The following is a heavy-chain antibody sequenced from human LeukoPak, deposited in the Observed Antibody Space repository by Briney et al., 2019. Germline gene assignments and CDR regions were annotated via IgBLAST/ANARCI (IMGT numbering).Heavy chain of an antibody. Sequence: ASMKVSCKVSGYTLTELSMHWVRQAPGKGLEWMGGFDPEDGETIYAQKFQGRVTMTEDTSTDTAYMELSSLRSEDTAVYYCARLGYCSSTSCLKGLDYWGQGTLVTVSS. CDR2: FDPEDGET. V-gene: IGHV1-24*01. CDR1: GYTLTELS. J-gene: IGHJ4*02. D-gene: IGHD2-2*01. CDR3: ARLGYCSSTSCLKGLDY.